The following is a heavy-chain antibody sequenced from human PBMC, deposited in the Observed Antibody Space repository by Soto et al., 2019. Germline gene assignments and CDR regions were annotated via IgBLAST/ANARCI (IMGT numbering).Heavy chain of an antibody. D-gene: IGHD1-26*01. J-gene: IGHJ6*02. CDR2: ISAYNGNT. CDR3: ASPLPGGYYYYGMDV. CDR1: GYTFTSYG. V-gene: IGHV1-18*01. Sequence: ASVKVSCQASGYTFTSYGISWVRQAPGQGLEWMGWISAYNGNTNYAQKLQGRVTMTTDTSTSTAYMELRSLRSDDTAVYYCASPLPGGYYYYGMDVWGQGTTVTVSS.